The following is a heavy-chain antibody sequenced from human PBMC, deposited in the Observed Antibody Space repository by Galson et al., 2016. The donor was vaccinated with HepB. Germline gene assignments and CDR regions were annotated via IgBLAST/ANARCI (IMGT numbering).Heavy chain of an antibody. CDR3: ARAVHGSGSYWDK. J-gene: IGHJ4*02. V-gene: IGHV3-30*04. Sequence: SLRLSCAASGFTFSSYAMHWVRQAPGKGLEWVAVIPYDGSYESYAGAVKGRFTISRDNFKNTLYLHLNSLRAEETAVYYCARAVHGSGSYWDKWGQGTLVAVSS. CDR1: GFTFSSYA. D-gene: IGHD3-10*01. CDR2: IPYDGSYE.